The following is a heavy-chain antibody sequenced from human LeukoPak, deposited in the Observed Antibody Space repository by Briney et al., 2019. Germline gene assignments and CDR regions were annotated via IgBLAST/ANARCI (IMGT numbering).Heavy chain of an antibody. CDR2: INHSGST. CDR1: GGSFSGYY. Sequence: PSETLSLTCAVYGGSFSGYYWNWIRQPPGKGLEWIGEINHSGSTNYNPSLKSRVTISVDTSKNQFSLKLSSVTAADTAVYYCARFQPTTHVSAIDYWGQGTLVTVSS. J-gene: IGHJ4*02. D-gene: IGHD4-17*01. CDR3: ARFQPTTHVSAIDY. V-gene: IGHV4-34*01.